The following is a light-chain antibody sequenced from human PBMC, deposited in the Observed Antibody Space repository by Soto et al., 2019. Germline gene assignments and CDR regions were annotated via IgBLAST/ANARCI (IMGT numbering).Light chain of an antibody. CDR3: CTYAGSFHQ. V-gene: IGLV2-11*01. CDR2: DVT. Sequence: QSVLTQPRSVSGSPGQAVTISCTGTNSDVGNYNFVSWYQHHPGKAPKLMIYDVTKRPSGVPDRFSGSKSGNTVSLTISGLHPEDESHYSCCTYAGSFHQFGCGTKLTVL. J-gene: IGLJ3*02. CDR1: NSDVGNYNF.